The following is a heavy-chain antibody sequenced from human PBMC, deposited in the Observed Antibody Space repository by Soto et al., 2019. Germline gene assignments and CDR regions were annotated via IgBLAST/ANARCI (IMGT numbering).Heavy chain of an antibody. CDR1: GGSFTGHF. Sequence: PSETLSPTCTVSGGSFTGHFWTWVRQPPGRGLEWIGEVSHSGNTKYYPSLRSRVTLSVDSSKNQISLALTSVTAADTAVYYCARAKFESTGWHQFDIWGQGTLVTVSS. CDR3: ARAKFESTGWHQFDI. V-gene: IGHV4-34*01. D-gene: IGHD7-27*01. J-gene: IGHJ4*02. CDR2: VSHSGNT.